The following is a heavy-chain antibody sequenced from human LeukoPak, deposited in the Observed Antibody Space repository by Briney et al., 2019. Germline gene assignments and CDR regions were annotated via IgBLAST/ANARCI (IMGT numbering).Heavy chain of an antibody. D-gene: IGHD3-3*01. Sequence: PGGSLRLSCAVAGFNFWNTGMSWVRQAPGKGLEWVSAIGGGGSDTKYTDSVKGRFTILRDISKNTLYLQMNSLRAEDMAVYYCARGRDFWSGYSTNWFDPWGQGTLVTVSS. CDR3: ARGRDFWSGYSTNWFDP. CDR2: IGGGGSDT. V-gene: IGHV3-23*01. J-gene: IGHJ5*02. CDR1: GFNFWNTG.